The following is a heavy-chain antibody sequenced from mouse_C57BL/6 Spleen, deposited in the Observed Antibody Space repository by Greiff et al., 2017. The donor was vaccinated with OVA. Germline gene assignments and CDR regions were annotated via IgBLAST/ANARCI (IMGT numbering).Heavy chain of an antibody. V-gene: IGHV1-69*01. D-gene: IGHD2-10*01. Sequence: VQLQQPGAELVMPGASVKLSCKASGYTFTSYWMHWVKQRPGQGLEWIGEIDPSDSYTNYNQKFKGKSTLTVDKSSSTAYMQLSSLTSEDSAVYYCARASYHQFAYWGQGTLVTVSA. CDR3: ARASYHQFAY. CDR2: IDPSDSYT. CDR1: GYTFTSYW. J-gene: IGHJ3*01.